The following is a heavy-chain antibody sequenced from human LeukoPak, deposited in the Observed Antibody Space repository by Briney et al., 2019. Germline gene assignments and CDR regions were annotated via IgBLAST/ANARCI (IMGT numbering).Heavy chain of an antibody. J-gene: IGHJ4*02. Sequence: ASVKVSCKASGYTFTSYYMHWVRQAPGQGLEWMGIINPSGGSTSYAQKFQGRVTMTRDKSTSTAYMELSSLRSEDTAVYYCARDDAGGSGYSYGWYWGQGTLVTVSS. CDR1: GYTFTSYY. CDR2: INPSGGST. D-gene: IGHD5-18*01. CDR3: ARDDAGGSGYSYGWY. V-gene: IGHV1-46*01.